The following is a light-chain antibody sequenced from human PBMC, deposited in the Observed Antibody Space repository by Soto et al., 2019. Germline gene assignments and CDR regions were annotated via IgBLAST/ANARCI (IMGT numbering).Light chain of an antibody. CDR2: GAS. Sequence: PGERATLSCRASQSVSSSYLAWYQQIPGQAPRLPIYGASSRATGIPDRFSGSGSGRDFTLTISRLEPADFAVYYCQQYGSSPWTFGQGTKVEVK. V-gene: IGKV3-20*01. J-gene: IGKJ1*01. CDR1: QSVSSSY. CDR3: QQYGSSPWT.